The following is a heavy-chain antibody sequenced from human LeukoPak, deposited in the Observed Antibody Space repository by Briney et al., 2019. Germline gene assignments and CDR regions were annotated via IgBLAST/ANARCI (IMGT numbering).Heavy chain of an antibody. D-gene: IGHD6-6*01. CDR3: ARRSAARDAFDI. J-gene: IGHJ3*02. CDR2: ISSSNTI. CDR1: GFTLSSYA. Sequence: PGGSLRLSCAASGFTLSSYAMNWVRQAPGKGLEWVSYISSSNTIYYADSVKGRFTISRDNAKNTLYLQMNSLRAEDTAVYYCARRSAARDAFDIWGQGTMVTVSS. V-gene: IGHV3-48*04.